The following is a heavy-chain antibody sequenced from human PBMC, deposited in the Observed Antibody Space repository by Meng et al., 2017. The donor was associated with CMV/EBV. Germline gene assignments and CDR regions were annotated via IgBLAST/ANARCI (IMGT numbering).Heavy chain of an antibody. Sequence: GSLRLSCTVSGGSISSYYWSWIRQPPGKGLEWIGSIYYSGSTYYNPSLKSRVTISVDTSKNQFSLKLSSVTAADTAVYYCARLYGYCDYWGQGTLVTVSS. D-gene: IGHD5/OR15-5a*01. V-gene: IGHV4-39*01. CDR1: GGSISSYY. CDR2: IYYSGST. CDR3: ARLYGYCDY. J-gene: IGHJ4*02.